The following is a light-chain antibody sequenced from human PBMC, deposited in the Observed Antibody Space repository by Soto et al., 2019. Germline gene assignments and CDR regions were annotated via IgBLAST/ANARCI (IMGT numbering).Light chain of an antibody. CDR2: KDS. V-gene: IGLV3-25*03. J-gene: IGLJ2*01. CDR1: ALPKQY. CDR3: QSADSSGTVI. Sequence: SYELTQPPSVSVSPGQTARTTCSGDALPKQYAYWYQQKPGQAPVLVIYKDSERPSGIPERFSGSSSGTTVTLTISGVQAEDEADYYCQSADSSGTVIFGGGTKLTFL.